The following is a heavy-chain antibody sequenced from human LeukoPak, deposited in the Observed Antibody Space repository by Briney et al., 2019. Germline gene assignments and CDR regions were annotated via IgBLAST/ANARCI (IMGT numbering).Heavy chain of an antibody. CDR2: IKQDGSEN. D-gene: IGHD6-19*01. CDR3: AREGNSSGWYLGAFDI. Sequence: PGGSLRPSCAASGFTFSSYWMSWVRQAPGKGLEWVATIKQDGSENHYVDSVKGRFTISRDNAKSSLYLQMNSLRAEDTAVYYCAREGNSSGWYLGAFDIWGQGTMVTVSS. J-gene: IGHJ3*02. CDR1: GFTFSSYW. V-gene: IGHV3-7*01.